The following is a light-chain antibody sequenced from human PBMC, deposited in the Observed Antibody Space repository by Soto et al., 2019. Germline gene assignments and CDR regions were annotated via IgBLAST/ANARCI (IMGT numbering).Light chain of an antibody. CDR2: GNS. J-gene: IGLJ2*01. CDR1: NSNIGAGYD. V-gene: IGLV1-40*01. CDR3: QSYDSSLTGPKVL. Sequence: QSVLTQPPSASGTPGQRVTISCSGSNSNIGAGYDVHWYQQFPGTAPKLLIYGNSNRPSGVPARFSGSKSGSSASLAITGLQAEDEADYYCQSYDSSLTGPKVLFGGGTKVTVL.